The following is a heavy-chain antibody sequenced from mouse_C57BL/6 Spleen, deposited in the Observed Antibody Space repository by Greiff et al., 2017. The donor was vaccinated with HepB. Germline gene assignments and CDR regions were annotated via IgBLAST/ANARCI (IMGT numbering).Heavy chain of an antibody. CDR3: ARGEDWYFDV. J-gene: IGHJ1*03. Sequence: QVQLKQSGAELVKPGASVKISCKASGYSFSSYWMNWVKQRPGKGLEWIGQIYPGDGDTNYNGKFKGKATLTADKSSSTAYMQLSSLTSEDSAVYFCARGEDWYFDVWGTGTTVTVSS. CDR1: GYSFSSYW. V-gene: IGHV1-80*01. CDR2: IYPGDGDT.